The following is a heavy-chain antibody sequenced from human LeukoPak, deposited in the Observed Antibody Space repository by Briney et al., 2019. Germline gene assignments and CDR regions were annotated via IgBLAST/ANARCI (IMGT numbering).Heavy chain of an antibody. CDR1: GYTFTSYY. CDR3: ARALTSIVPAAIARVGGFDP. V-gene: IGHV1-46*01. D-gene: IGHD2-2*02. J-gene: IGHJ5*02. CDR2: INPSGGST. Sequence: ASVKVSCKASGYTFTSYYMHWVRQAPGQGLEWMGIINPSGGSTSYAQKFQGRVTMTRDTSTSTVYMELSSPRSEDTAVYYCARALTSIVPAAIARVGGFDPWGQGTLVTVSS.